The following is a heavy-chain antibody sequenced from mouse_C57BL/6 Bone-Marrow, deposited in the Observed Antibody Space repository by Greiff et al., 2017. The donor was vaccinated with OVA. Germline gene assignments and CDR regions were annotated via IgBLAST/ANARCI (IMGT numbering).Heavy chain of an antibody. V-gene: IGHV1-22*01. D-gene: IGHD2-3*01. J-gene: IGHJ4*01. Sequence: EVQLQESGPELVKPGASVKMSCKASGYTFTYYNMHWVKQSHGKSLEWIGYINPNNGGTSYNQKFKGKATLTVNKSSSTAYMELRSLTSEDSAVYYCARGWLLLYYAMDYWGQGTSVTVSS. CDR1: GYTFTYYN. CDR2: INPNNGGT. CDR3: ARGWLLLYYAMDY.